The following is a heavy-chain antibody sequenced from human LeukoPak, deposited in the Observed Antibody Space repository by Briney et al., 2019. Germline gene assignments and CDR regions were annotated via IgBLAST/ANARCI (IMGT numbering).Heavy chain of an antibody. CDR1: GFTVSGTH. CDR2: IYTGGTT. CDR3: ARDEATSGGGLDS. D-gene: IGHD3-16*01. Sequence: GGSLRLSCAASGFTVSGTHMSWVRQAPGKGLEWISAIYTGGTTYYSDSVEGRFTISRDKSNNTLYLHMDSLRVEDTAVYYCARDEATSGGGLDSRGQGTLVTVSS. J-gene: IGHJ4*02. V-gene: IGHV3-53*01.